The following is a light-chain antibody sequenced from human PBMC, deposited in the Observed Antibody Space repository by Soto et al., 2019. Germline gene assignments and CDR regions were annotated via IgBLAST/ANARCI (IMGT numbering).Light chain of an antibody. Sequence: DIQLTHSPSSLSASVGDRVTITFRTSQSISNYLNWYQQKPGKVPKLLIYAASSLQSGVPSRFSGSGSGTDFTLTISSLQPEDFATYYCQQRYSAPLTFGGGTKVDIK. CDR3: QQRYSAPLT. CDR1: QSISNY. J-gene: IGKJ4*01. V-gene: IGKV1-39*01. CDR2: AAS.